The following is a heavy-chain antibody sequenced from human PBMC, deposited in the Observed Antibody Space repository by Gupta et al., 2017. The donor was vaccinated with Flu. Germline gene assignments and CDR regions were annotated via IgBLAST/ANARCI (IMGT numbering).Heavy chain of an antibody. J-gene: IGHJ4*02. D-gene: IGHD3-22*01. CDR3: AKDDYYDSRRALDY. CDR2: VGAGGGHT. Sequence: RNWDRQAQGKGLGWVSSVGAGGGHTYYADSRKGRLNISRDNSKNTVYLQMNSLRAEDPAVYYCAKDDYYDSRRALDYWGQGTLVTVSS. V-gene: IGHV3-23*01.